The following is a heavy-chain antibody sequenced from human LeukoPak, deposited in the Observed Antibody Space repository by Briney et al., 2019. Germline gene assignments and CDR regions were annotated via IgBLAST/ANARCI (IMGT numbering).Heavy chain of an antibody. D-gene: IGHD3-10*01. Sequence: PGGSLRLSCAASGFTFSSYWMSWVRQAPGKGLEWVATIKQDGSEKYYVDSVKGRFTISRDNAKNSLYLQMNSLRAEDTAVYYCARDNGITTVHGYYYYMDVWGKGTTVTISS. J-gene: IGHJ6*03. CDR1: GFTFSSYW. CDR3: ARDNGITTVHGYYYYMDV. V-gene: IGHV3-7*01. CDR2: IKQDGSEK.